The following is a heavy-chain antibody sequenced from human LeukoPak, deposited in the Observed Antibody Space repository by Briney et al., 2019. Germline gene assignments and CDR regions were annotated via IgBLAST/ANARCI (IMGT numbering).Heavy chain of an antibody. CDR3: ARGCPETDFDY. CDR2: IWYDGSNK. CDR1: GFTFNNFA. D-gene: IGHD2-8*01. Sequence: GGSQRLSCAASGFTFNNFAIHWVRQAPGKGLDWVAVIWYDGSNKYYADSVKGRFTISRDNSKNTVYLQMNSLRGEDTAVYYCARGCPETDFDYWGQGTLVTVSS. V-gene: IGHV3-33*01. J-gene: IGHJ4*02.